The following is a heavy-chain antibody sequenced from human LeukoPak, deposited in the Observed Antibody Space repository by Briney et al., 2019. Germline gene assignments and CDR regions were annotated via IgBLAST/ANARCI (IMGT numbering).Heavy chain of an antibody. Sequence: PGGSLRLSCAASGFTVSSNYMSWARQAPNKGLEWVSVIYSGGSTYYADSVKGRFTISRDNSRNTLYLQMNSLRVEDTAVYYCACLWGSTTAGSFDFWGQGTLVTVSS. CDR2: IYSGGST. CDR3: ACLWGSTTAGSFDF. V-gene: IGHV3-53*01. CDR1: GFTVSSNY. D-gene: IGHD1-26*01. J-gene: IGHJ4*02.